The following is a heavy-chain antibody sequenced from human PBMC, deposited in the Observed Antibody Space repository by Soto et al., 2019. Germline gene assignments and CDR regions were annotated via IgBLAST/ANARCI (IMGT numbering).Heavy chain of an antibody. CDR3: TTLGELYIGDYYYYGMDV. CDR2: IKSKTDGGTT. Sequence: PGGSLRLSCAASGFTFSNAWMNWVRQAPGKGLEWVGRIKSKTDGGTTDYAAPVKGRFTISRDDSKNTLYLQMNSLKTEDTAVYYCTTLGELYIGDYYYYGMDVWGQGTTVTVSS. CDR1: GFTFSNAW. V-gene: IGHV3-15*07. J-gene: IGHJ6*02. D-gene: IGHD3-10*01.